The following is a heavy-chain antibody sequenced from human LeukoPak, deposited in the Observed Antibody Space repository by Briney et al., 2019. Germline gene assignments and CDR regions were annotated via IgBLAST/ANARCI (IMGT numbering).Heavy chain of an antibody. CDR2: IYYSGST. CDR3: ARDNRAVTHYYYMDV. J-gene: IGHJ6*03. V-gene: IGHV4-31*03. D-gene: IGHD4-17*01. CDR1: GGSISSGGYY. Sequence: SETLSLTCTVSGGSISSGGYYWGWLRQHPGKGLEWIGYIYYSGSTYYNPSLKSRVTISVDTSKTQFSLKLSSVTAADTAVYYCARDNRAVTHYYYMDVWGKGTTVTVSS.